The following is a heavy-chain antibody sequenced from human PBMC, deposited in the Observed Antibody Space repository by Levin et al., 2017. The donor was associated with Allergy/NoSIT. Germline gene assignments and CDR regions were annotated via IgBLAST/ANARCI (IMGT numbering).Heavy chain of an antibody. CDR3: ARRYCSSTSCLIDY. CDR2: IGSSGSTI. D-gene: IGHD2-2*01. CDR1: GFTFSSYE. V-gene: IGHV3-48*03. J-gene: IGHJ4*02. Sequence: GGSLRLSCAASGFTFSSYEMNWVRQAPGKGLEWVSYIGSSGSTIYYADSVKGRFTISRDNAKKSLYLQMNSLRAEDTAVYYCARRYCSSTSCLIDYWGQGTLVTVSS.